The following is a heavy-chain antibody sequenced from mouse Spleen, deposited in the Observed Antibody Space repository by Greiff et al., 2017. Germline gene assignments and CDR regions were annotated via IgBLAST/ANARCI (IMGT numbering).Heavy chain of an antibody. CDR3: ARGLLRAMDY. V-gene: IGHV1S130*01. D-gene: IGHD2-3*01. J-gene: IGHJ4*01. CDR2: IHPNSGNT. CDR1: GYTFTSSW. Sequence: VQLQQSGAELVRPGASVKLSCKASGYTFTSSWMHWAKQRPGQGLEWIGEIHPNSGNTNYNEKFKGKATLTVDTSSSTAYVDLSSLTSEDSAVYYCARGLLRAMDYWGQGTSVTVSS.